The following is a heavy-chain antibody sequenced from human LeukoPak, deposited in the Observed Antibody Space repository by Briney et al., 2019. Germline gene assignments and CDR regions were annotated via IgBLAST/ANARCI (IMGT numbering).Heavy chain of an antibody. CDR3: ARSWDARLNFDY. J-gene: IGHJ4*02. CDR2: IKSKTDGGTT. V-gene: IGHV3-15*01. D-gene: IGHD1-26*01. Sequence: GGSLRLSCAASGFTFSNAWMSWIRQAPGKGLEWVGRIKSKTDGGTTDYAAPVKGRFTISRDDSKNTLYLQMNSLRDEDTAIYYCARSWDARLNFDYWGQGTLVTVSS. CDR1: GFTFSNAW.